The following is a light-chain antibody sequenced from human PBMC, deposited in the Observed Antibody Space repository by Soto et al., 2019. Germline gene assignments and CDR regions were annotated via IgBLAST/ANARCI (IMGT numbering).Light chain of an antibody. V-gene: IGLV2-14*03. CDR1: SSDVGGYNF. J-gene: IGLJ1*01. CDR2: DVN. Sequence: QSALTQPASVSGSPGQSITISCTGTSSDVGGYNFVSWYQQHPGKVPKLMIFDVNRRPSGVSDLFSGSKSGNTASLTISGLQAEDEGDYYCCSYTSSSTHVFGSGTKLTVL. CDR3: CSYTSSSTHV.